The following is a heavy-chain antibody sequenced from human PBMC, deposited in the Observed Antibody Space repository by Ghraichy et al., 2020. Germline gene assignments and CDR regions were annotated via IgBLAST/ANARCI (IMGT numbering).Heavy chain of an antibody. Sequence: GGSLRLSCAASGFTFSHYWMSWARQGPGKGLEWVANINQDGSVKYYVESMRGRFTSSRDNAKNSLFLQLNSLRAEDTAVYYCARIGYTSSSIDYWGQGTLVTVSS. CDR1: GFTFSHYW. CDR3: ARIGYTSSSIDY. V-gene: IGHV3-7*01. CDR2: INQDGSVK. D-gene: IGHD6-6*01. J-gene: IGHJ4*02.